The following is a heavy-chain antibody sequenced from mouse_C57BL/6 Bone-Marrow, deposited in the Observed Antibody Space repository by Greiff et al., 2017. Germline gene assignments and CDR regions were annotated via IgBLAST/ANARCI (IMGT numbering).Heavy chain of an antibody. V-gene: IGHV5-4*01. CDR1: GFTFSSYA. CDR3: ARDAYGSSYYYDMDY. J-gene: IGHJ4*01. Sequence: EVHLVESGGGLVKPGGSLKLSCAASGFTFSSYAMSWVRQTPEKRLEWVATISAGGSYTYYPDNVKGRFTISRDNAKNNLYLQMSHLKSEDTAMYYCARDAYGSSYYYDMDYWGQGTTVTVSS. CDR2: ISAGGSYT. D-gene: IGHD1-1*01.